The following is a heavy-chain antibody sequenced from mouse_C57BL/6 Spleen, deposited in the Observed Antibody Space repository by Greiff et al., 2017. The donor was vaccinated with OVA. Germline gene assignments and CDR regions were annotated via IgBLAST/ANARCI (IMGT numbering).Heavy chain of an antibody. D-gene: IGHD1-1*01. CDR2: IYPGDGDT. CDR3: ARWDTTGYFDY. V-gene: IGHV1-80*01. Sequence: VKLMESGAELVKPGASVKISCKASGYAFSSYWMNWVKQRPGKGLEWIGQIYPGDGDTNYNGKFKGKATLTADKSSSTAYMQLSSLTSEDSAVYFCARWDTTGYFDYWGQGTTLTVSS. CDR1: GYAFSSYW. J-gene: IGHJ2*01.